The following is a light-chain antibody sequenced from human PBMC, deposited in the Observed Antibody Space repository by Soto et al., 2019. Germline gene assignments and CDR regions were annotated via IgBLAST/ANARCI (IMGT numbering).Light chain of an antibody. Sequence: ETVLTQSPGTLSLSPGERATLACRASQTIRSNYLAWYRQTPGQSPRLLIYGASNRDTGIADRFSGSGSGTDFTLIISRLEPEDFALSYCQQYGSSPWTFGQGTKVEIK. CDR3: QQYGSSPWT. V-gene: IGKV3-20*01. J-gene: IGKJ1*01. CDR1: QTIRSNY. CDR2: GAS.